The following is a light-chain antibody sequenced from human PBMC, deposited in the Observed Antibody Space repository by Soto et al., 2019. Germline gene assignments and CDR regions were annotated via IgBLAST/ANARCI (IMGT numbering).Light chain of an antibody. CDR1: SSNIGNNA. V-gene: IGLV1-36*01. J-gene: IGLJ1*01. CDR2: YDD. Sequence: QSVLTQPPSVSEAPRQRVTISCSGSSSNIGNNAVNWYQQLPGQAPKIVIYYDDLLTSGVSDRFSGSKSGISASLAISDLQSDDEADYYCAAWDDSLNAYVFGPGTKPTVL. CDR3: AAWDDSLNAYV.